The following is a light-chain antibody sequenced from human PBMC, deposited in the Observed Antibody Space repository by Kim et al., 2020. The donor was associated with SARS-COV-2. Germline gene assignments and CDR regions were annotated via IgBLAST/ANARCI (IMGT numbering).Light chain of an antibody. V-gene: IGLV2-8*01. CDR1: YNY. J-gene: IGLJ2*01. CDR3: SSFAANNNIL. CDR2: DVN. Sequence: ASGSPGQSVTICCSGIYNYMSWYQQHPGKTPKLLIYDVNKRPSGVPDRFSGSRSANAASLTVAGLQADDEADYYCSSFAANNNILFGGGTKVNVL.